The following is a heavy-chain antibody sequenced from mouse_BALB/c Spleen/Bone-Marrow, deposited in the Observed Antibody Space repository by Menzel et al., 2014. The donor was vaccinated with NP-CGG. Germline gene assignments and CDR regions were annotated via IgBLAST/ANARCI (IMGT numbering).Heavy chain of an antibody. Sequence: EVHLVESGGGLVQPRGSLKLSCAASGFDFSRYWMSWVRQAPGKGLEWIGEINPDSRTINYSPSLKDKFIISRDNAKNTLYLRLNKVRSEDTALYYCARPDYYGYLNYWGQGTTLTVSS. CDR3: ARPDYYGYLNY. D-gene: IGHD1-1*01. CDR1: GFDFSRYW. CDR2: INPDSRTI. V-gene: IGHV4-1*02. J-gene: IGHJ2*01.